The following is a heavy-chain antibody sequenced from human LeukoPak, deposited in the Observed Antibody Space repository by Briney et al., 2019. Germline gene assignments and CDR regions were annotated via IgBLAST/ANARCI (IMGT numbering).Heavy chain of an antibody. CDR2: IIPILGTA. CDR3: ARAETLRYFDWLPAPFDY. Sequence: SVKVSCKASGGTFSSYAISWVRQAPGQGLEWMGGIIPILGTANYAQKFQGRVTITADESTSTAYMELSSLRSEDTAVYYCARAETLRYFDWLPAPFDYWGQGTLVTVSS. V-gene: IGHV1-69*13. J-gene: IGHJ4*02. D-gene: IGHD3-9*01. CDR1: GGTFSSYA.